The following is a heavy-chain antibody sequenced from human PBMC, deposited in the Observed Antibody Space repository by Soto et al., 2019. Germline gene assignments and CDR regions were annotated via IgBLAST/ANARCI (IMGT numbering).Heavy chain of an antibody. Sequence: QVQLVESGGGVVQPGRSLRLSCAASGFTFSSYGMHWVRQAPGKGLEWVAVIWYDGSNKYYADSVKGRFTISRDNSKNTLYLQMNSLRAEDTAVYYCATQFLMNTVTTAIDYWGQGTLVTVSS. CDR3: ATQFLMNTVTTAIDY. J-gene: IGHJ4*02. CDR1: GFTFSSYG. V-gene: IGHV3-33*01. CDR2: IWYDGSNK. D-gene: IGHD4-4*01.